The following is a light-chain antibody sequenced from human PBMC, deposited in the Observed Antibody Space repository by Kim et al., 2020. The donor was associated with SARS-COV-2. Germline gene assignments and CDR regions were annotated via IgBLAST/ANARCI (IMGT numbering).Light chain of an antibody. J-gene: IGKJ3*01. CDR3: QQYYSYPLFT. Sequence: STGDRVTITCRASQGISSYLAWYQQKPGKAPKLLIYAASTLQSGVPSRFSGSGSGTDFTLTISCLQSEDFATYYCQQYYSYPLFTFGPGTKVDIK. CDR1: QGISSY. V-gene: IGKV1-8*01. CDR2: AAS.